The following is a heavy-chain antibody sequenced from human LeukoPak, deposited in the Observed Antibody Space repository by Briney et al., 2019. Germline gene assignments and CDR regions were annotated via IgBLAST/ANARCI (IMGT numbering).Heavy chain of an antibody. Sequence: PSETLPLTCTVSGGSISSYYWSWIRQPPGKGLEWIGYIYYSGSTNYNPSLKSRVTISVDTSKNQFSLKLSSVTAADTAVYYCASSADWSSNWFDPWGQGTLVTVSS. CDR3: ASSADWSSNWFDP. J-gene: IGHJ5*02. CDR1: GGSISSYY. D-gene: IGHD3-9*01. V-gene: IGHV4-59*01. CDR2: IYYSGST.